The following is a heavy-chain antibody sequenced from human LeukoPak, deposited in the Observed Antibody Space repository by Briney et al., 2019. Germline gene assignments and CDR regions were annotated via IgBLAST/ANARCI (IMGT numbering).Heavy chain of an antibody. V-gene: IGHV4-61*02. Sequence: PSQTLSLTCTVSGGSISSGSYYWSWIWPPAGKGLEWIGRIYTSGSTNYNPSLKSRVTISVDTSKNQFSLKLSSVTAADTAVYYCASGVGAAAGEFWGQRTLVTVSS. D-gene: IGHD6-13*01. J-gene: IGHJ4*02. CDR3: ASGVGAAAGEF. CDR1: GGSISSGSYY. CDR2: IYTSGST.